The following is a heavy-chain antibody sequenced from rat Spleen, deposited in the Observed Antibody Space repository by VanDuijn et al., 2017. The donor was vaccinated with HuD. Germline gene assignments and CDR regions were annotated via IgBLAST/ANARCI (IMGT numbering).Heavy chain of an antibody. D-gene: IGHD1-11*01. CDR3: VRHGGYSSSLDY. V-gene: IGHV5-19*01. Sequence: EVQLVESGGGLVQPGRSLKLSCAASGFTFTNYGMHWIRQAPTNGLEWVASISPSGSITHYRDSGRGRFTIFRDVAKSTLYLQRDSLRSDDTATYYCVRHGGYSSSLDYWGQGVMVTVSS. CDR2: ISPSGSIT. CDR1: GFTFTNYG. J-gene: IGHJ2*01.